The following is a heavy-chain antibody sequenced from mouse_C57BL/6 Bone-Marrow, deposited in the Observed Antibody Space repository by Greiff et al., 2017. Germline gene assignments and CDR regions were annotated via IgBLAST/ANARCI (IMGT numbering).Heavy chain of an antibody. CDR2: ISDGGSYT. Sequence: EVKLVESGEGLVKPGGSLKLSCAASGFTFSSYAMSWVRQTPEKRLEWVATISDGGSYTYYPDNVKGRFTISRDNAKNNLYLQMSHLKSEDTAMYYCARDENYSNYVGFAYWGQGTLVTVSA. CDR1: GFTFSSYA. D-gene: IGHD2-5*01. V-gene: IGHV5-4*01. CDR3: ARDENYSNYVGFAY. J-gene: IGHJ3*01.